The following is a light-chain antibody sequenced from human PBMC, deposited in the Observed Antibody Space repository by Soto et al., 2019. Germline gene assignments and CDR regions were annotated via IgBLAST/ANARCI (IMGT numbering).Light chain of an antibody. Sequence: DIQMTQSPSTLSASIGDRVTITCRASQNINNWIAWYQQKPGKAPKFLIYDASTLESGVTSRFSGSGFGTEFSLTISSLQPDDFGSYYCQHMRTFGQGTKVEMK. V-gene: IGKV1-5*01. CDR3: QHMRT. J-gene: IGKJ1*01. CDR2: DAS. CDR1: QNINNW.